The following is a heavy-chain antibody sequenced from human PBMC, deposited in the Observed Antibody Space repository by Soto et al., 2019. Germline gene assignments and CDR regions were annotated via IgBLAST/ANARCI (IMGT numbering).Heavy chain of an antibody. CDR2: VVVGSGDT. CDR3: AARLGYCTNGLCPQAFYDYNGMDG. J-gene: IGHJ6*04. Sequence: SVKVSCKASGITFSTSAIQWVRQARGHRLEWIGWVVVGSGDTNYAQNFQQRVTITRDMSTSTAYMELSSLRSEDTAVYYCAARLGYCTNGLCPQAFYDYNGMDGWG. CDR1: GITFSTSA. V-gene: IGHV1-58*02. D-gene: IGHD2-8*01.